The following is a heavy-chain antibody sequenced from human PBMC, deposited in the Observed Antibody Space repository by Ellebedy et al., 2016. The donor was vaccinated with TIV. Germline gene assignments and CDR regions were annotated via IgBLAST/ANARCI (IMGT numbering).Heavy chain of an antibody. CDR3: ARGGGIAAAGTRGDY. Sequence: ASVKVSXXASGYTFTSYAMHWVRQAPGQRLEWMGWINAGNGNTKYSQKFQGRVTITRDTSASTAYMELSSLRSEDTAVYYCARGGGIAAAGTRGDYWGQGTLVTVSS. CDR1: GYTFTSYA. J-gene: IGHJ4*02. V-gene: IGHV1-3*01. CDR2: INAGNGNT. D-gene: IGHD6-13*01.